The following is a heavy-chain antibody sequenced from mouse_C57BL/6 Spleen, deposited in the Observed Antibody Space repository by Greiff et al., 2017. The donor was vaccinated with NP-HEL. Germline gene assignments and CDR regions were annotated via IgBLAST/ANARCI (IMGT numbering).Heavy chain of an antibody. CDR1: GYTFTSYW. CDR2: IHPSDSDT. CDR3: AMAEVPYWYFDV. J-gene: IGHJ1*03. D-gene: IGHD6-1*01. V-gene: IGHV1-74*01. Sequence: QVQLKQPGAELVKPGASVKVSCKASGYTFTSYWMHWVKQRPGQGLEWIGRIHPSDSDTNYNQKFKGKATLTVDKSSSTAYMQLSSLTSEDSAVYYCAMAEVPYWYFDVWGTGTTVTVSS.